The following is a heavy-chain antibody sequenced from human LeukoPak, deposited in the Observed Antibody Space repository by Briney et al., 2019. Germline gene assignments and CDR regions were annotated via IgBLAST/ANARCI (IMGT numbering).Heavy chain of an antibody. CDR2: ISYDGSNK. J-gene: IGHJ4*02. V-gene: IGHV3-30-3*01. CDR3: ARDFSQWELLRGFVTFDY. D-gene: IGHD1-26*01. CDR1: GFTFSSYA. Sequence: GRSLRLSCAASGFTFSSYAMHSVRQPPGKGLEWVAVISYDGSNKYYADSVKGRFTISRDNSKNTLYLQMNSLRAEDTAVYYCARDFSQWELLRGFVTFDYWGQGTLVTVSS.